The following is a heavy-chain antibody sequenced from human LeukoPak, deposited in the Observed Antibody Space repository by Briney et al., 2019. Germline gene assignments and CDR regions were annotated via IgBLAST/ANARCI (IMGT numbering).Heavy chain of an antibody. CDR3: ARDRACSITSCYVVFDY. CDR2: ISAYNGNT. J-gene: IGHJ4*02. D-gene: IGHD2-2*01. CDR1: GYTFTSYG. V-gene: IGHV1-18*01. Sequence: ASVKVSCKASGYTFTSYGISWVRQAPGRGLEWMGWISAYNGNTNYAQKLQGRVTMTTDTSTSTAYMELRSLRSDDTAVYYCARDRACSITSCYVVFDYWGQGTLVTVSS.